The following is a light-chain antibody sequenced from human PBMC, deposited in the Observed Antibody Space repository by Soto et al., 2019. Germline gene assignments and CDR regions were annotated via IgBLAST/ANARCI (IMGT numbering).Light chain of an antibody. CDR3: SSYTSSSTRV. CDR2: DVS. CDR1: SSDVGGYNY. Sequence: QSALTQPASVSGSPGQSTTISCTGTSSDVGGYNYVSWYQQHPGKAPKLMIYDVSNRPSGVSNRFSGSKSGNTASLTISGLQAEDEADYYRSSYTSSSTRVFGGGTKLPVL. J-gene: IGLJ2*01. V-gene: IGLV2-14*01.